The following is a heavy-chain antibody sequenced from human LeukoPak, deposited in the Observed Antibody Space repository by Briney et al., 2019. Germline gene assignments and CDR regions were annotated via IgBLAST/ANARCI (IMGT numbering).Heavy chain of an antibody. CDR3: ARDLRYYDFWAYHWNWFDP. Sequence: GGSLRLSCAASGFTFSSYWMSWVRQAPGKGLEVVGNIKQEGREKYYVDSVKGRFTISRDNAKHSLYLQMKRLRAEDTAVYYCARDLRYYDFWAYHWNWFDPWGQGPLVTVSS. J-gene: IGHJ5*02. D-gene: IGHD3-3*01. V-gene: IGHV3-7*01. CDR2: IKQEGREK. CDR1: GFTFSSYW.